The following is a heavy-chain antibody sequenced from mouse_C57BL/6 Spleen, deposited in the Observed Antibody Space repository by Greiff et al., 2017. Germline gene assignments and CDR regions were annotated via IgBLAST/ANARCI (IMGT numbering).Heavy chain of an antibody. D-gene: IGHD3-3*01. J-gene: IGHJ3*01. Sequence: EVKLMESGGGLVQPGGSLSLSCAASGFTFTDYYMSWVRQPPGQALEWLGFIRNKADGYTTEYSASVKGRFTVSRDTSQSILYLQMKALGAEASATYYRASYIGAAWFGDWGQGPLVTVSA. CDR1: GFTFTDYY. V-gene: IGHV7-3*01. CDR3: ASYIGAAWFGD. CDR2: IRNKADGYTT.